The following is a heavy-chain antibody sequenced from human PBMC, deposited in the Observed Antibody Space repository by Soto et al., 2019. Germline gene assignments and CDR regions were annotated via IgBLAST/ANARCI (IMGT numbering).Heavy chain of an antibody. CDR2: ISSSSSYI. CDR3: ARVAY. J-gene: IGHJ4*02. Sequence: GSMRLSGTASRFTFSRYSMNWVRQAPGKGLEWVSSISSSSSYIYYADSVKGRFTISRDNAQNSLFLQMNTLRPEDTAMYYCARVAYWGPGTPVTVSS. CDR1: RFTFSRYS. V-gene: IGHV3-21*01.